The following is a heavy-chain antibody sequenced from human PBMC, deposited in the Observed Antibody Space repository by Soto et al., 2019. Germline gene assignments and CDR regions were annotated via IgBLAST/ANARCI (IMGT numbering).Heavy chain of an antibody. J-gene: IGHJ6*03. CDR3: AKDYSSSYYYYYKDV. V-gene: IGHV3-30*18. Sequence: GGSLRLSCAASGFTFSSYGMHWVRQAPGKGLEWVAVISYDGSNKYYADSVKGRFTISRDNSKNTLYLQMNSLRAEDTAVYYCAKDYSSSYYYYYKDVWGKGTTVTVSS. D-gene: IGHD6-6*01. CDR1: GFTFSSYG. CDR2: ISYDGSNK.